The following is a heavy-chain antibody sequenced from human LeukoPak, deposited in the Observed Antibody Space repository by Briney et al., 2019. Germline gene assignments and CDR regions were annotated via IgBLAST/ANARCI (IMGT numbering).Heavy chain of an antibody. D-gene: IGHD4-17*01. J-gene: IGHJ5*02. CDR1: GGSISDSDYY. Sequence: SETLSLTCTVSGGSISDSDYYWGWIRQPPGKGLEWIGSIYYSGNTFYNPSLQSRVTISVDTSKNQFSLKLNSVTAADTAVYYCASSPDDYGDYAAGNWFDPSGQGTLVTVSS. CDR3: ASSPDDYGDYAAGNWFDP. V-gene: IGHV4-39*01. CDR2: IYYSGNT.